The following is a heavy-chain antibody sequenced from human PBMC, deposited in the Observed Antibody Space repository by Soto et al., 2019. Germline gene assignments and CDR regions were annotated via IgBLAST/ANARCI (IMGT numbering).Heavy chain of an antibody. J-gene: IGHJ4*02. CDR1: GYTFTEFD. D-gene: IGHD3-3*01. V-gene: IGHV1-8*01. CDR2: MNTNTGNT. CDR3: ARVVRFFGGHAGY. Sequence: QVLLVQSGADVKKPGASVKVSCKTSGYTFTEFDINWVRQAPGQGLEWMGWMNTNTGNTGYAEKCQGRVTMTRDTSISTAYMELRRLRSEDTAVYYWARVVRFFGGHAGYWGQGTLVTVSS.